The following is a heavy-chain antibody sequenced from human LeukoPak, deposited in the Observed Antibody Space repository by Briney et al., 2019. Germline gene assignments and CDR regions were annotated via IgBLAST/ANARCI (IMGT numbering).Heavy chain of an antibody. CDR3: ARAAYMSSPDY. V-gene: IGHV3-74*01. Sequence: PGGSLRLSCAASGFTFSSYEMNWVRQAPGKGPVWVSRIDNDGSSTTYAESVKGRFTISRDNAKNTLYLQMSSLRGEDTAVYYCARAAYMSSPDYWGQGTLVTVSS. CDR1: GFTFSSYE. J-gene: IGHJ4*02. D-gene: IGHD6-6*01. CDR2: IDNDGSST.